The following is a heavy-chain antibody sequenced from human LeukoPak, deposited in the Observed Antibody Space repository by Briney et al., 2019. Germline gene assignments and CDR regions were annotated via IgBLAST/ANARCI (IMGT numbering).Heavy chain of an antibody. CDR3: ARDNRVTYYYGSGSYKVGWFDP. D-gene: IGHD3-10*01. CDR2: IYSSGRT. V-gene: IGHV4-61*02. CDR1: GDSISSGSYY. Sequence: SETLSLTCTVSGDSISSGSYYWSWIRQPAGEGLEWIGRIYSSGRTHYSPSLKSRVAISVDTSKNRFSLRLSSVTAADTAVYYCARDNRVTYYYGSGSYKVGWFDPWGQGTLVTVSS. J-gene: IGHJ5*02.